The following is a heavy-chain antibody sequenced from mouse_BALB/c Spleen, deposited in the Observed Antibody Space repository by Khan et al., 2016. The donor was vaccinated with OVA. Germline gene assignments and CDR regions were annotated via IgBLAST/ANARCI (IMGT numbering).Heavy chain of an antibody. V-gene: IGHV1-4*01. Sequence: QVRLQQSGAELARPGASVKMSCKASGYTFTSYTMHWVKQRPGQGLEWIGYINPSNGYTNYNQKFKDKATLTADKSSSTAYMQLSSLTSEDSAVYYCARSGAYYKYDGYFDVWGAGTTVTVSS. J-gene: IGHJ1*01. CDR3: ARSGAYYKYDGYFDV. D-gene: IGHD2-14*01. CDR2: INPSNGYT. CDR1: GYTFTSYT.